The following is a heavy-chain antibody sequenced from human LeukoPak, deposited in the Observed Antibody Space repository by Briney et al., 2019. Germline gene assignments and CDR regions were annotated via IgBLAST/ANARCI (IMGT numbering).Heavy chain of an antibody. D-gene: IGHD6-13*01. CDR1: GGSISSGSYY. CDR3: ARFKSSSWYFDY. J-gene: IGHJ4*02. CDR2: IYTSGSA. V-gene: IGHV4-61*02. Sequence: PSQTLSLTCTVSGGSISSGSYYWSWIRQPAGKGLEWIGRIYTSGSANYNPSLKSRVTISVDTSKNQFSLKLSSVTAADTAVYYCARFKSSSWYFDYWGQGTLVTVSS.